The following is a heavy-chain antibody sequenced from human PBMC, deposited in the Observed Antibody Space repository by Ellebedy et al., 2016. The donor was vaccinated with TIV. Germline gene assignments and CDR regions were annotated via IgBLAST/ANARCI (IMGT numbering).Heavy chain of an antibody. Sequence: GGSLRLSXAASGFTFDDYPMSWVRQVPGKGLEWVSGIHWQSGETGYADSVRGRFTISRDNAKKSVYLQMNSLRDEDTALYYCTNDVTPGGADSWGQGTLVTVSS. V-gene: IGHV3-9*01. J-gene: IGHJ4*02. CDR2: IHWQSGET. D-gene: IGHD2-21*02. CDR3: TNDVTPGGADS. CDR1: GFTFDDYP.